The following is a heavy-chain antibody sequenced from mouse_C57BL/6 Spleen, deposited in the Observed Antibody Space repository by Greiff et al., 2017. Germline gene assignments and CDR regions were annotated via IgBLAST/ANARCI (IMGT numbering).Heavy chain of an antibody. CDR1: GFTFSDYG. D-gene: IGHD4-1*02. CDR3: ARAPTGTYYFDY. Sequence: EVMLVESGGGLLKPGGSLKLSCAASGFTFSDYGMHWVRQAPEKGLEWVAYISSGSSTIYYADTVKGRFTISRDNAKNTLFLQMTSLRSEDTAMYYCARAPTGTYYFDYWGQGTTLTVSS. CDR2: ISSGSSTI. V-gene: IGHV5-17*01. J-gene: IGHJ2*01.